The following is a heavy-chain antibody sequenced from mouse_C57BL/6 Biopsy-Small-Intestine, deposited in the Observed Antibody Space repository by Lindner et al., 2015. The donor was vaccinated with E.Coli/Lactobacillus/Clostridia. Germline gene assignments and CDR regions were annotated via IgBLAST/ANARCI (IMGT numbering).Heavy chain of an antibody. CDR3: ARGLFYAMDF. J-gene: IGHJ4*01. V-gene: IGHV1-82*01. CDR1: GYAFSSSW. CDR2: IYPGDGDS. Sequence: VQLQESGPELVKPGASVKISCKASGYAFSSSWMNWVKQRPGKGLEWIGRIYPGDGDSNYNGKFKGKATLTADKSSSTAYMQLSSLTSEDSAVYLCARGLFYAMDFWGQGTSVTVSS.